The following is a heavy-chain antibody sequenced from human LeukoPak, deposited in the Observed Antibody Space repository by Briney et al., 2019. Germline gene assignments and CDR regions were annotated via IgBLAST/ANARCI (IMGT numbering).Heavy chain of an antibody. Sequence: PSETLSLTCTVSGGSISSGGYYWSWIRQHPGKGLEWIGYIYYSGSTYYNPSLKSRVTISVDTSKNQFSLKLSSVTAADTAVYYWARDDIAAAGIVDYWGQGTLVTVSS. CDR1: GGSISSGGYY. CDR2: IYYSGST. CDR3: ARDDIAAAGIVDY. J-gene: IGHJ4*02. V-gene: IGHV4-31*03. D-gene: IGHD6-13*01.